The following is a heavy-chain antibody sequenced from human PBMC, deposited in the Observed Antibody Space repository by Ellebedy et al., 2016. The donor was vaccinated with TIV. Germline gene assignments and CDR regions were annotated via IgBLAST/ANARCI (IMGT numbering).Heavy chain of an antibody. V-gene: IGHV4-39*01. J-gene: IGHJ6*02. Sequence: SETLSLXXTVSGGSISSSSYYWGWIRQPPGKGLEWIGSIYYSGSTYYNPSLKSRVTISVDTSKNQFSLKLSSVTAADTAVYYCASEATSTVTTVYYGMDVWGQGTTVTVSS. D-gene: IGHD4-17*01. CDR3: ASEATSTVTTVYYGMDV. CDR2: IYYSGST. CDR1: GGSISSSSYY.